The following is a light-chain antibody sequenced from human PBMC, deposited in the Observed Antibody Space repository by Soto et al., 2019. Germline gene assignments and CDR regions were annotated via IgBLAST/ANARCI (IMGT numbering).Light chain of an antibody. CDR1: SSDADAYNY. J-gene: IGLJ2*01. Sequence: QSVLTQPASVSGSPGQSIIISCTGTSSDADAYNYVSWYQHHPGKAPKLLIYDVSNRPSGISNRFSGSKSGNTASLTISGLQPEDEADYFCSSYTSSTILFGGGTKFTVL. CDR2: DVS. CDR3: SSYTSSTIL. V-gene: IGLV2-14*03.